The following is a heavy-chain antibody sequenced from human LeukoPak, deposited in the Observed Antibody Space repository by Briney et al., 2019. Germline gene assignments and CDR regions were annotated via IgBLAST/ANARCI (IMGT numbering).Heavy chain of an antibody. CDR3: ARDGYNRIGAFDI. D-gene: IGHD5-24*01. CDR2: INPSGGST. CDR1: GYTFTSYY. J-gene: IGHJ3*02. Sequence: ASVKVSCKASGYTFTSYYMHWVRQAPGQGLEWMGIINPSGGSTSYAQKFQGRVTMTRGMSTSTVYMELSSLRSEDTAVYYCARDGYNRIGAFDIWGQGTMVTVSS. V-gene: IGHV1-46*01.